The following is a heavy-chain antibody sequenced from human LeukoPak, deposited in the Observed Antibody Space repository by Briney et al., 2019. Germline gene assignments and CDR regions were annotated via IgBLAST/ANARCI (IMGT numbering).Heavy chain of an antibody. Sequence: AGGSLRLSCAASGFSVSNNYVSWVRQAPGKGLEWISAVYSGGDTYYIESVRGRFTISRDNSKNTIHLQMNGLTPEDAAMYYCARDSTGASVWGKGTTVTVSS. D-gene: IGHD1-14*01. J-gene: IGHJ6*04. CDR3: ARDSTGASV. CDR2: VYSGGDT. V-gene: IGHV3-53*01. CDR1: GFSVSNNY.